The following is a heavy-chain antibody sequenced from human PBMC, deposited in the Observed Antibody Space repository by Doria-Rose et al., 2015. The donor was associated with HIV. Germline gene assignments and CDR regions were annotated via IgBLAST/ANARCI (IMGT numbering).Heavy chain of an antibody. Sequence: QESGPGLVKPAETLSLTCTVSGGSISSYYWNWIRQPSGQGLEWIGYIYRSGRPHYNPSLKSRVPISIDTPKNQFSLKLTSVTAADTAVYYCARFRPSRGIYYSLDVWGKGTTVTVSS. CDR1: GGSISSYY. V-gene: IGHV4-4*09. CDR3: ARFRPSRGIYYSLDV. J-gene: IGHJ6*03. D-gene: IGHD3-10*01. CDR2: IYRSGRP.